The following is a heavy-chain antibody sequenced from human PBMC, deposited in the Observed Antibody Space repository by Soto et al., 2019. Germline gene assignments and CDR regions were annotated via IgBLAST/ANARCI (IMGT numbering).Heavy chain of an antibody. J-gene: IGHJ6*02. Sequence: GGSLRLSSAASGFTFSSYSMNWVRQSPGEGLEWVSSISSSSSYIYYADSVKGRFTISRDNAKNSLYLQMNSLRAEDTAVYYCARGSVVVVTASLGYYGMDVWGQGTTVTVSS. CDR1: GFTFSSYS. D-gene: IGHD2-2*01. CDR3: ARGSVVVVTASLGYYGMDV. V-gene: IGHV3-21*01. CDR2: ISSSSSYI.